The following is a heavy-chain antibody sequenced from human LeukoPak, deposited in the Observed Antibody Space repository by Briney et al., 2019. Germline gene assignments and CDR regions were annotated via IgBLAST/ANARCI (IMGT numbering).Heavy chain of an antibody. J-gene: IGHJ6*03. Sequence: GGSLRLSCAASGFTVSSNYMSWVRQAPGKGLEWVSVIYSGGSTYYADSVKGRFTISRDNSKNTLYLQMNSLRAEDTAVYYCARDGEPGTTTDYGYMDVWGKGTTVTVSS. D-gene: IGHD1-14*01. CDR2: IYSGGST. CDR3: ARDGEPGTTTDYGYMDV. V-gene: IGHV3-53*01. CDR1: GFTVSSNY.